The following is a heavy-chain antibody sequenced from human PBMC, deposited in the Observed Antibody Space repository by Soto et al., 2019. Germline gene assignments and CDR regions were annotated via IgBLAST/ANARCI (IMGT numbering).Heavy chain of an antibody. CDR1: GGSFSGYY. CDR2: INHSGST. CDR3: ARAMVSDYYGMDV. D-gene: IGHD5-18*01. V-gene: IGHV4-34*01. Sequence: SETLSLTCAVYGGSFSGYYWSWIRQPPGKGLEWIGEINHSGSTNYNPSLKSRVTISVDTSKNQFSLKLSSVTAADTAVYYCARAMVSDYYGMDVWGQGTTVTVSS. J-gene: IGHJ6*02.